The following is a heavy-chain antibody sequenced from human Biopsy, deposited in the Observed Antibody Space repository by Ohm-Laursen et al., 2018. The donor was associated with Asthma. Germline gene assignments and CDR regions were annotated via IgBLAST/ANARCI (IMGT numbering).Heavy chain of an antibody. CDR1: GVTFCTYT. D-gene: IGHD1-26*01. CDR2: ISPSGNRT. Sequence: SLRLSCAASGVTFCTYTLARVRQTPGKGLVWVSAISPSGNRTNYEHSVKGRFTISRDNSKNTVYLRIASLRAEETAVYYCAKGVFVGAFQFDSWGRGALVIVSS. CDR3: AKGVFVGAFQFDS. J-gene: IGHJ4*02. V-gene: IGHV3-23*05.